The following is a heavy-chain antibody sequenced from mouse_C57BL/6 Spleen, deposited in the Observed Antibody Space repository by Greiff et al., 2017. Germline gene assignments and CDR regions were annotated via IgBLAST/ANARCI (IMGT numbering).Heavy chain of an antibody. V-gene: IGHV5-4*01. CDR2: ISDGGSYT. D-gene: IGHD1-3*01. Sequence: EVKLMESGGGLVKPGGSLKLSCAASGFTLSSYAMSWVRQTPEKRLEWVATISDGGSYTYYPSNVKGRFTISRDNAKNNLYLQMSHLKSEDTAMYYCARDQKCFDYWGQGTTLTVSA. CDR1: GFTLSSYA. J-gene: IGHJ2*01. CDR3: ARDQKCFDY.